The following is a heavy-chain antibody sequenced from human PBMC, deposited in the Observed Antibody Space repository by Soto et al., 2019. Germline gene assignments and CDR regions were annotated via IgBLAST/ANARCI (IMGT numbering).Heavy chain of an antibody. CDR3: VRPRPSGENYGMDV. V-gene: IGHV3-53*01. CDR2: LYAEGST. Sequence: EVQVVESGGGLVQPGGSLRLSCIASGLTVSQNYMAWVRQAPEMGPQWVSVLYAEGSTYYTESVKGRFTISRDPSKNTLFLQMDGLRAEDTAVYYCVRPRPSGENYGMDVWGQGTTVTVSS. D-gene: IGHD1-26*01. CDR1: GLTVSQNY. J-gene: IGHJ6*02.